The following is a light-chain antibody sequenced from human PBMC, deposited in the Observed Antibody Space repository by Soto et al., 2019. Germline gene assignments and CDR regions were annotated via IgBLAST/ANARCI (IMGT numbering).Light chain of an antibody. Sequence: EIVLTQSPATLSLSPGERATLSCRASQSVSSNLACYQQKPGQPPRLLIYDASNRATGIPARFSGSGSGTDFALTISSLELEDFAVYYCQQRIAWLRRYLTFRGKTKV. J-gene: IGKJ4*01. V-gene: IGKV3-11*01. CDR1: QSVSSN. CDR3: QQRIAWLRRYLT. CDR2: DAS.